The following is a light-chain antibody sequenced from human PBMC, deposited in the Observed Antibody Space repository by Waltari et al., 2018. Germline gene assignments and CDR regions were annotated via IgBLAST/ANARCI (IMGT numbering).Light chain of an antibody. CDR1: TPNLVSNA. J-gene: IGLJ2*01. CDR2: FEV. CDR3: AAWDDSLKGVV. Sequence: QSVLTQPPSVSEAPRQRVAISCSGGTPNLVSNAVHCYQQPPGKAPKLLIYFEVLLSSGVSDRFSGSKSGTSASLAISGLQSEDEADYYCAAWDDSLKGVVFGGGTKLTVL. V-gene: IGLV1-36*01.